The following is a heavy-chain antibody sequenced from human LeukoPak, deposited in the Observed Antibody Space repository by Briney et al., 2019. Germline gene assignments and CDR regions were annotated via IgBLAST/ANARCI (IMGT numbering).Heavy chain of an antibody. J-gene: IGHJ5*02. Sequence: PSETLSLTCTVSGGSMSSSTYYWGWIRQPPGKGLEWIGNMYFSGSTYYNPSLKSRVTISVGTSRNQFSLKLSSVTAADTAVYYCASQTRHRSGGSCYGGWFDPWGQGTLVTVSS. CDR3: ASQTRHRSGGSCYGGWFDP. V-gene: IGHV4-39*01. D-gene: IGHD2-15*01. CDR2: MYFSGST. CDR1: GGSMSSSTYY.